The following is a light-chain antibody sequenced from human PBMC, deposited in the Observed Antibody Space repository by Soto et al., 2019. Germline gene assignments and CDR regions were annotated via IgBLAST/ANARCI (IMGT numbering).Light chain of an antibody. Sequence: QSALTQPAPVSGSPGQSITISCTGTSSDVGSHNLVSWYQQHPGQAPKLMIYEVSKRPLGVSARFSASKSGNPASLTISRLQAEDEADYYCCSYGGSRAVFGGGTQLTVL. CDR2: EVS. CDR1: SSDVGSHNL. CDR3: CSYGGSRAV. V-gene: IGLV2-23*02. J-gene: IGLJ7*01.